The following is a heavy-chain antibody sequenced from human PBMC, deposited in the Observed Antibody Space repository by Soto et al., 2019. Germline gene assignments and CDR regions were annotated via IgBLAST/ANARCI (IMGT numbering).Heavy chain of an antibody. CDR2: IFSNDEK. CDR1: GFSLSNARMG. V-gene: IGHV2-26*01. J-gene: IGHJ4*02. D-gene: IGHD3-3*01. Sequence: QVTLKESGPVLVKPTETLTLTCTVSGFSLSNARMGVSWIRQPPGKALEWLAHIFSNDEKSYSTSLKSRLTISKDTSKSQVVLTMTNMDAVDTATYYCARIDDFWSDKPWGYFDYWGQGTLVTVSS. CDR3: ARIDDFWSDKPWGYFDY.